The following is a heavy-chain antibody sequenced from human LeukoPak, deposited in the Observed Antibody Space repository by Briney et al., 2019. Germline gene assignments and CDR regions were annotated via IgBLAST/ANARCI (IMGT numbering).Heavy chain of an antibody. Sequence: GSSVKVSCKASGGTFSSYAISWVRQAPGQGLELMGGIIPIFGTANYAQKFQGRVTITADESTSTAYMELSSLRSEDTAVYYCARIVPICSSTSCYDVWGKGTTVTVSS. CDR3: ARIVPICSSTSCYDV. V-gene: IGHV1-69*01. CDR2: IIPIFGTA. CDR1: GGTFSSYA. D-gene: IGHD2-2*01. J-gene: IGHJ6*04.